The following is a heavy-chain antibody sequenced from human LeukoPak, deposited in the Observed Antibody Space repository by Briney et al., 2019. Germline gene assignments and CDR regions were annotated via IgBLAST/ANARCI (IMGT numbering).Heavy chain of an antibody. CDR2: IRYDGSNK. CDR1: GFTFSRYW. J-gene: IGHJ6*03. CDR3: AKDSGIYYYYYYMDV. V-gene: IGHV3-30*02. Sequence: GGSLRLSCAASGFTFSRYWMSWVRQAPGKGLEWVAFIRYDGSNKYYADSVKGRFTISRDNSKNTLYLQMNSLRAEDTAVYYCAKDSGIYYYYYYMDVWGKGTTVTVSS.